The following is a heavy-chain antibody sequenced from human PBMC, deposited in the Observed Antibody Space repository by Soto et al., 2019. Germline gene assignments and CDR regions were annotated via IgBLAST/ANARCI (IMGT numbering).Heavy chain of an antibody. J-gene: IGHJ6*02. CDR2: IWYDGSNK. CDR1: GFTFSSYG. Sequence: QVQLVESGGGVVQPGRSLRLSCAASGFTFSSYGMHWVRQAPGKGLEWVAVIWYDGSNKYYADSVKGRFTISRDNSKNTLYRQMNSLRAEDTAVYYCARGETLVVVAATPDYYYYGMDVWGQGTTVTVSS. V-gene: IGHV3-33*01. CDR3: ARGETLVVVAATPDYYYYGMDV. D-gene: IGHD2-15*01.